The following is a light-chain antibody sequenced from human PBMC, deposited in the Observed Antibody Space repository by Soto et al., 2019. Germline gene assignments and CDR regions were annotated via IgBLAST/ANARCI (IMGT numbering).Light chain of an antibody. CDR3: QQYGSSPSLT. Sequence: EIVLTQSPGTLSLSPGERATLSCRASQSVTSNYLAWYQQKFGQAPRLLIYGASSSATGIPDRFSGSGSGTDFTLTISRLEPEDFAVYYCQQYGSSPSLTFGGGTKVEI. V-gene: IGKV3-20*01. CDR2: GAS. CDR1: QSVTSNY. J-gene: IGKJ4*01.